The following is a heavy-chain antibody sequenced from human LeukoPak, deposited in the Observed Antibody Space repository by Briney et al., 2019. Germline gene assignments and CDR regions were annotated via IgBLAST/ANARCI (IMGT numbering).Heavy chain of an antibody. CDR1: GYTFTGYY. D-gene: IGHD3-3*01. Sequence: ASVKVSCKASGYTFTGYYMHWVRQAPGQGLEWMGWINPNSGGTNYAQKFQGRVTMTRDTSISTAYMELSRLRSDDTAVYYCARDPSPYYDFWSGYYPRRAGMDVWGQGTTVTVSS. CDR3: ARDPSPYYDFWSGYYPRRAGMDV. J-gene: IGHJ6*02. V-gene: IGHV1-2*02. CDR2: INPNSGGT.